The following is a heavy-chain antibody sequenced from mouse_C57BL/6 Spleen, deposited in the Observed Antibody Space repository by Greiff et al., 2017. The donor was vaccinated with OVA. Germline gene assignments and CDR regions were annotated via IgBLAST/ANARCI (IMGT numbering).Heavy chain of an antibody. CDR2: ISYDGSN. Sequence: EVQLVESGPGLVKPSQSLSLTCSVTGYSITSGYYWNWIRQFPGNKLEWMGYISYDGSNNYNPSLKNRISITRDTSKNQFFLKLNSVTTEDTATYYCARDQGYYYGSSYVGGAMDYWGQGTSVTVSS. CDR3: ARDQGYYYGSSYVGGAMDY. V-gene: IGHV3-6*01. J-gene: IGHJ4*01. CDR1: GYSITSGYY. D-gene: IGHD1-1*01.